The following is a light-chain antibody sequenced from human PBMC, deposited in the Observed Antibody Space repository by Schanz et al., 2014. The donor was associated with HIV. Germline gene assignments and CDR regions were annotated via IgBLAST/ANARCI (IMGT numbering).Light chain of an antibody. V-gene: IGKV1-6*01. CDR3: LQDYNYRWT. Sequence: IQMTQSPSSLFASLGDRVTITCRASQGIVNSVAWYQQKPGKAPELLIYAASTLQSGVPSRFSGSGSGTDFTLTISSLQPEDFATYYCLQDYNYRWTFGQGTKVEIK. J-gene: IGKJ1*01. CDR1: QGIVNS. CDR2: AAS.